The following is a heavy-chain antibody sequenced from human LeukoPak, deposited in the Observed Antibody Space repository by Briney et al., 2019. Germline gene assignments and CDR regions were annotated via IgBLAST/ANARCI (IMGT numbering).Heavy chain of an antibody. CDR3: ARVSSSWYEDWYFDL. CDR1: GFTFSSYS. D-gene: IGHD6-13*01. CDR2: ISSSSSYI. J-gene: IGHJ2*01. V-gene: IGHV3-21*01. Sequence: PGGSLRLSCAASGFTFSSYSMNWVRQAPGKGLEWVSSISSSSSYIYYADSVKGRFTISRDNAKNSLYLQMNSLRAEDTAVYYCARVSSSWYEDWYFDLWGRGTLVSVSS.